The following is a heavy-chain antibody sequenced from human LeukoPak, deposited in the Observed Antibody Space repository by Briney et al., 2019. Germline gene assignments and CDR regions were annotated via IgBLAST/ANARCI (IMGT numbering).Heavy chain of an antibody. CDR2: ISGSGGST. CDR3: ATFPPITYYYDSSGYSIIDAFDI. Sequence: GGSLRLSCAASGFTFSSYGMSWVRQAPGKGLEWVSAISGSGGSTYYADSVKGRFTISKDNSKNTLYLQMNSLRAEDTAVYYCATFPPITYYYDSSGYSIIDAFDIWGRGTMVTVSS. CDR1: GFTFSSYG. J-gene: IGHJ3*02. D-gene: IGHD3-22*01. V-gene: IGHV3-23*01.